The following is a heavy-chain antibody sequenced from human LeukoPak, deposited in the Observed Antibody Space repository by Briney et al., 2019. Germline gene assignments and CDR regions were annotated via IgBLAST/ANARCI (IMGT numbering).Heavy chain of an antibody. D-gene: IGHD5-24*01. CDR1: GFTFTNYA. CDR3: ASSSRDGYNYY. Sequence: GGSLRLSCAASGFTFTNYAMSWVRQAPGKGLEWVSVIYSGGSTYYADSVKGRFTISRHNSKNTLYLQMNSLRAEDTAVYYCASSSRDGYNYYWGQGTLVTVSS. J-gene: IGHJ4*02. CDR2: IYSGGST. V-gene: IGHV3-53*04.